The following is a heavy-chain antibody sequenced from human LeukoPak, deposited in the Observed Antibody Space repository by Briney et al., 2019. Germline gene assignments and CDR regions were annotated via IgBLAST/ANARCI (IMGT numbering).Heavy chain of an antibody. V-gene: IGHV4-30-4*01. CDR1: GGSISSGDYY. CDR3: ARRGYGSGSYHFDY. J-gene: IGHJ4*02. CDR2: IYYSGST. Sequence: SQTLSLTCTVSGGSISSGDYYWSWIRQPPGKGLEWIGYIYYSGSTYYNPSLKSRVTISVDTSKNQFSLKLSSVTAADTAVYYCARRGYGSGSYHFDYWGQGPLVTVSS. D-gene: IGHD3-10*01.